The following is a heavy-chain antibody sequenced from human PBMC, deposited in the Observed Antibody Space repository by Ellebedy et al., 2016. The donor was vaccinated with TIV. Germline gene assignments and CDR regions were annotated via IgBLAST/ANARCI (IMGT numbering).Heavy chain of an antibody. CDR2: VSSGGST. J-gene: IGHJ4*02. CDR1: RGSITHNNYY. Sequence: MPSETLSLTCTVSRGSITHNNYYWAWVRQPPGKGLEWIGSVSSGGSTYYNPSLKSRVTISIDTSKNQLSLRLSSVTAADTAMYYCARDRVDTWILLDNWGQGTLVTVSS. CDR3: ARDRVDTWILLDN. V-gene: IGHV4-39*07. D-gene: IGHD1-1*01.